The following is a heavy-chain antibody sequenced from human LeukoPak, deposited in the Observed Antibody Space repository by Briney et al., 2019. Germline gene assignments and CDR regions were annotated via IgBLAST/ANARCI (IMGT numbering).Heavy chain of an antibody. CDR2: ISSSSSTI. CDR3: ARDSRYNWNYYYMDV. CDR1: GFTFSSYS. D-gene: IGHD1-20*01. Sequence: GGSLRLSCAASGFTFSSYSMNWVRQAPGKGLEWVSYISSSSSTIYYADSVKGRFTISRDNAKNSLYLQMNSLRAEDTAVYYCARDSRYNWNYYYMDVWGKGTTVTVSS. V-gene: IGHV3-48*01. J-gene: IGHJ6*03.